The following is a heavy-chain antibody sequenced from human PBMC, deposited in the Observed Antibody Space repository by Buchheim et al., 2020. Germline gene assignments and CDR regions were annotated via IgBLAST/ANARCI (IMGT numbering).Heavy chain of an antibody. D-gene: IGHD5-24*01. V-gene: IGHV1-69*04. J-gene: IGHJ4*02. CDR1: GGTFSSYA. CDR3: ARVVERWLQLDY. Sequence: QVQLVQSGAEVKKPGSSVKVSCKASGGTFSSYAISWVRQAPGQGLEWMGRIITILGIANYAQKFQGRVTINADKSTSTAYMELSSLRSEDTAVYYCARVVERWLQLDYWGQGTL. CDR2: IITILGIA.